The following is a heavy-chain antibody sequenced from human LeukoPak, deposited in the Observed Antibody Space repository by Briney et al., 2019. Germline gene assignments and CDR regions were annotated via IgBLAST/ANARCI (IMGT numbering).Heavy chain of an antibody. D-gene: IGHD6-19*01. V-gene: IGHV1-46*01. Sequence: ASVKVSRKASGYTFSTYYVHWVRQAPGQGLEWMGIINPSDGGTSYTQKFQGRVTMTTDTSTSTVYMELSSLRSEDTALYYCARERDSRGWYYFDYWGRGTLVTVSS. CDR2: INPSDGGT. CDR1: GYTFSTYY. CDR3: ARERDSRGWYYFDY. J-gene: IGHJ4*02.